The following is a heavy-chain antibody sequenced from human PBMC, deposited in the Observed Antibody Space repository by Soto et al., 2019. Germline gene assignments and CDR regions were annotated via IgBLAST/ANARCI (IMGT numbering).Heavy chain of an antibody. J-gene: IGHJ6*02. CDR2: ISSSSSYI. D-gene: IGHD3-3*01. CDR3: AKTRCYDFCGMDV. V-gene: IGHV3-21*04. Sequence: LHAPGKGLEWVSSISSSSSYIYYADSVKGRFTISRDNAKNSLYLQMNSLRADDTAVYYCAKTRCYDFCGMDVWGQGTTVTVSS.